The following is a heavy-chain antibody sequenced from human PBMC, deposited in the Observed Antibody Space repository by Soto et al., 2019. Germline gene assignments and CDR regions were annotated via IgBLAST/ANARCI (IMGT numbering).Heavy chain of an antibody. CDR3: ARGSKMGLVGTIIFAY. J-gene: IGHJ4*02. D-gene: IGHD1-26*01. V-gene: IGHV4-31*03. CDR2: IYYSGST. CDR1: GASISSGDYY. Sequence: QVQLQESGPGLVKPSQTLSLTCTVSGASISSGDYYWSWIRQHPGKGLEWNGYIYYSGSTYYKPSLKIGVTMSVDTSKNQFSLNLSSVTAADTAVYYCARGSKMGLVGTIIFAYWGQGTLVTVSS.